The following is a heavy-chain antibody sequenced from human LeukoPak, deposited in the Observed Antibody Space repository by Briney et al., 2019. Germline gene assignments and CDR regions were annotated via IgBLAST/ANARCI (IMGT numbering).Heavy chain of an antibody. CDR3: ARGLVVWSNQGYDAFDI. V-gene: IGHV1-8*01. J-gene: IGHJ3*02. CDR2: MNPNSGNT. Sequence: ASVKVSCKASGYTFTSYDINWVRQATGQGLEWMGWMNPNSGNTGYAQKFQGRFAMTRNTSKSTAYMELSSLRSEDTAVYYCARGLVVWSNQGYDAFDIWGQGTMVTVSS. D-gene: IGHD2-2*01. CDR1: GYTFTSYD.